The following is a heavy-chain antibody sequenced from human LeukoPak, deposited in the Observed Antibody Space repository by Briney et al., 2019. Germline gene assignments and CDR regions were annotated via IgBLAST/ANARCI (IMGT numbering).Heavy chain of an antibody. CDR2: ISYDGSNK. Sequence: GRSLRLSCAASGFTFSSYAMHWVRQAPGKGLEWVAVISYDGSNKYYADSVKGRFTISRDNSKNTLYLQMNSLRAEDTAVYYCARDSGWYSSLDYWGQGTLVTVSS. D-gene: IGHD6-19*01. CDR3: ARDSGWYSSLDY. CDR1: GFTFSSYA. J-gene: IGHJ4*02. V-gene: IGHV3-30-3*01.